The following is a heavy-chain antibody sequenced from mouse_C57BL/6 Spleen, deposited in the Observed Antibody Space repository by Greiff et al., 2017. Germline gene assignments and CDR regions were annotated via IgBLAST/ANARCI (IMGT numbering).Heavy chain of an antibody. V-gene: IGHV1-69*01. CDR3: ARYGDGSSSYYFDY. D-gene: IGHD1-1*01. Sequence: QVQLQQPGAELVMPGASVKLSCKASGYTFTSYWMHWVKQRPGQGLEWIGEIDPSDSYTNYNQKFKGKSTLTVDKSSSTAYMQLSSLTSEDSSCYYCARYGDGSSSYYFDYWGQGTTLTVSS. CDR1: GYTFTSYW. CDR2: IDPSDSYT. J-gene: IGHJ2*01.